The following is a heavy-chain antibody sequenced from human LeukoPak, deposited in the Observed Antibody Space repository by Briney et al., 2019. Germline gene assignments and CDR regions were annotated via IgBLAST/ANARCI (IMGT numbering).Heavy chain of an antibody. Sequence: ASVKVSCKASGFTVTGYYMHWVRQAPGQGLEWMGWINPNSGATNYAQKFQGRVTMTRDTSISTAYMELSRLRSDDTAVYYCASLNYDFWSGYLPWGQGTLVTVSS. V-gene: IGHV1-2*02. CDR2: INPNSGAT. CDR3: ASLNYDFWSGYLP. CDR1: GFTVTGYY. D-gene: IGHD3-3*01. J-gene: IGHJ5*02.